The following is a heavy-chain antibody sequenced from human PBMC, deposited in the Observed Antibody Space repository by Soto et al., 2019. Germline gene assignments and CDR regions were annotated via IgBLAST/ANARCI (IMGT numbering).Heavy chain of an antibody. CDR1: GFTFRSYV. V-gene: IGHV3-30*18. CDR2: ISYDGSNK. Sequence: GGSRRRAWAASGFTFRSYVMHWVRQAPGKGLGWVAVISYDGSNKYYADSVKGRFTISRDNSKNTLYLQMNSLRAEDTAVYYCAKDHLSYDFWSGYDSSGYYPSDYWGQGTLVTVSS. J-gene: IGHJ4*02. CDR3: AKDHLSYDFWSGYDSSGYYPSDY. D-gene: IGHD3-3*01.